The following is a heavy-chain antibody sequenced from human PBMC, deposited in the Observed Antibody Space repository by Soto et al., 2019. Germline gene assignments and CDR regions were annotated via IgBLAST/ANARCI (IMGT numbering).Heavy chain of an antibody. CDR3: ARVLLEGGLDY. J-gene: IGHJ4*02. CDR2: IYFSGST. D-gene: IGHD3-16*01. CDR1: GGSIGSGDYY. Sequence: SETLSLTCTVSGGSIGSGDYYWSWIRQPPGKGLEWIGYIYFSGSTYYNPSLTSRVTISVDTSKNQFSLKLRSVTAADTAVYYCARVLLEGGLDYWGQGTLVTVSS. V-gene: IGHV4-30-4*01.